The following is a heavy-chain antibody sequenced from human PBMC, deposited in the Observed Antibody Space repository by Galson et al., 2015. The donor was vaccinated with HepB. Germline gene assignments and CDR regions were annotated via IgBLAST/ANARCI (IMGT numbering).Heavy chain of an antibody. CDR3: TTEGGVYWLGRYIPDF. CDR1: PFIFNNAW. J-gene: IGHJ4*02. V-gene: IGHV3-15*01. D-gene: IGHD3-16*02. Sequence: SLRLSCATSPFIFNNAWMSWVRQSPGKGLEWVGRIMTKSEGGRTDYAAPVKGRFAISRDYSKSTVYLEMNGLRTEGTAVYYCTTEGGVYWLGRYIPDFWGQGTMVVVS. CDR2: IMTKSEGGRT.